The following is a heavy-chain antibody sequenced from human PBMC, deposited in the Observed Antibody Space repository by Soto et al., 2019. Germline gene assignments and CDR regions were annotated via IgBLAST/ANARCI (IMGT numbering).Heavy chain of an antibody. V-gene: IGHV4-39*01. CDR1: GGSISSSSYY. J-gene: IGHJ4*02. CDR3: ARNSYGDYGY. D-gene: IGHD4-17*01. Sequence: SETLSLTCTVSGGSISSSSYYWGWIRQPPGKGLEWIGSIYYSGSTYYNPSLKSRVTISVDTSKNQFSLKLSSVTAEGTAVYYCARNSYGDYGYWGQGTLVTVSS. CDR2: IYYSGST.